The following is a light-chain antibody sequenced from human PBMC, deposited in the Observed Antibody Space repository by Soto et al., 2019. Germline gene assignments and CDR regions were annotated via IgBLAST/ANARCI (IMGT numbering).Light chain of an antibody. J-gene: IGKJ1*01. CDR3: QQTYNTPRT. V-gene: IGKV1-39*01. CDR2: TAS. CDR1: QSIMNH. Sequence: DIQMTQSPSSLSASVGDRVTITCRASQSIMNHLNWYRHKSGKAPRLLIYTASSLHSGVPPRFSGSGSGTDFNMTINSLQAEDFATYYCQQTYNTPRTFGRGTKVDIK.